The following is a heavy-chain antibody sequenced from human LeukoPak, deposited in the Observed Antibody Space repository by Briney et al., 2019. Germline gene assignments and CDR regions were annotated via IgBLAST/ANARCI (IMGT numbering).Heavy chain of an antibody. D-gene: IGHD6-19*01. V-gene: IGHV3-23*01. CDR1: GFTFSTYA. CDR3: AKGSAVADLYFVF. J-gene: IGHJ4*02. Sequence: GGSLRLSCAASGFTFSTYAMSWVRQAPGKGLEWVSTITGSGDSTYYADSVKGRFTISRDNSKNSLYLQMNSLRAEDTAVYYCAKGSAVADLYFVFWGQGTLVTVSS. CDR2: ITGSGDST.